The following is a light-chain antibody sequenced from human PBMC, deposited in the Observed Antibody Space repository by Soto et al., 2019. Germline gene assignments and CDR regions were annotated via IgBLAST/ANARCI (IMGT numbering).Light chain of an antibody. V-gene: IGLV2-14*01. CDR3: SSYTSSSTLGVV. CDR2: DVS. Sequence: QSALTQPASVSGSPGQSITISCTGTSSDVGGYNYVSWDQQHPGKAPKLMIYDVSNRPSGVSNRFSGSKSGNTASLTISGLQAEDEADYYCSSYTSSSTLGVVFGGGTKVTVL. CDR1: SSDVGGYNY. J-gene: IGLJ2*01.